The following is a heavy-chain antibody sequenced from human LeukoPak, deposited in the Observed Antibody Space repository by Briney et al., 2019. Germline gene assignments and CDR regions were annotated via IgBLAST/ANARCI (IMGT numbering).Heavy chain of an antibody. V-gene: IGHV1-2*02. CDR2: INPNSGGT. CDR3: ARDTSGHYYYYYYMDV. Sequence: ASVKVSCKASGYTFTGYYMHWVRQAPGQGLEWMGWINPNSGGTNYAQKFQGRVTMTRDTSISTAYMELSRLRSDDTAVYYCARDTSGHYYYYYYMDVWGKGTTVTASS. CDR1: GYTFTGYY. J-gene: IGHJ6*03. D-gene: IGHD3-3*01.